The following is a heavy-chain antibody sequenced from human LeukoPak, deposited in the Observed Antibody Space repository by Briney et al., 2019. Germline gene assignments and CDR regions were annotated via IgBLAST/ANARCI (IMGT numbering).Heavy chain of an antibody. CDR2: ISYDGSNK. J-gene: IGHJ5*02. Sequence: GRSLRLSCAASGFTFSSYAMHWVRQAPGKGLEWVAVISYDGSNKYYADSVKGRFTISRDNSKNTLYLQMNSLRSEDTAVYYCARSLGYCSSTSCYLNWFDPWGQGTLVTVSS. CDR1: GFTFSSYA. D-gene: IGHD2-2*03. CDR3: ARSLGYCSSTSCYLNWFDP. V-gene: IGHV3-30-3*01.